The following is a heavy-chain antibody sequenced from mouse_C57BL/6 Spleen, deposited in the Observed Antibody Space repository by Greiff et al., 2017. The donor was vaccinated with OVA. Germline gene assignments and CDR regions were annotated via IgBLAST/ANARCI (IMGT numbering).Heavy chain of an antibody. CDR3: ARDYGSSYWYFDV. CDR1: GYTFTDYY. J-gene: IGHJ1*03. V-gene: IGHV1-26*01. D-gene: IGHD1-1*01. Sequence: EVQLQQSGPELVKPGASVKISCKASGYTFTDYYMNWVKQSHGKSLEWIGDINPNNGGTSYNQKFKGKATLTVDKSSSTAYMGLRSLTSEDSAVYDCARDYGSSYWYFDVWGTGTTVTVSS. CDR2: INPNNGGT.